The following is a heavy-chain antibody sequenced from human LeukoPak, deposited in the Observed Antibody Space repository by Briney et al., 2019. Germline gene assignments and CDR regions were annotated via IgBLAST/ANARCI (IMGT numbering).Heavy chain of an antibody. CDR3: ARGGVFGVVTNYYCYGMDV. CDR2: MNPNSGNT. Sequence: RASVKVSCKASGYTFTSYDINWVRQATGQGLEWMGWMNPNSGNTGYAQKFQGRVTMTRNTSISTAYMELSSLRSEDTAVYYCARGGVFGVVTNYYCYGMDVWGQGTTVTVSS. J-gene: IGHJ6*02. V-gene: IGHV1-8*01. CDR1: GYTFTSYD. D-gene: IGHD3-3*01.